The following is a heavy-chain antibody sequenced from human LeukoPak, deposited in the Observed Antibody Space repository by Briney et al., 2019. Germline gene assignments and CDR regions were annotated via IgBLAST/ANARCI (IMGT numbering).Heavy chain of an antibody. CDR2: ISAYNGNT. CDR3: ARDRNYDYGDYAYYYYMDV. Sequence: ASVKVSCKASGYTFTSYGISWVRQAPGQGLEWMGWISAYNGNTNYAQKLQGRVTMTTDTSTSTAYMELRSLRSDDTAVYYCARDRNYDYGDYAYYYYMDVWGKGTTVTVSS. D-gene: IGHD4-17*01. CDR1: GYTFTSYG. V-gene: IGHV1-18*01. J-gene: IGHJ6*03.